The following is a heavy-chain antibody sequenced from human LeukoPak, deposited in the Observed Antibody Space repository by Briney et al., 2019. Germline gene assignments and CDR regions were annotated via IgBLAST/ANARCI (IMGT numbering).Heavy chain of an antibody. J-gene: IGHJ6*02. CDR1: GFTFSDYY. Sequence: GGSLRLSCAASGFTFSDYYMSWIRQAPGKGLEWVSYISSSGSTIYYADSVKGRFTISRDNAKNSLYLQMNSLRAEDTAVYYCARDRFYAVTTDYYGMDVWGQGTTVTVSS. V-gene: IGHV3-11*01. D-gene: IGHD4-11*01. CDR2: ISSSGSTI. CDR3: ARDRFYAVTTDYYGMDV.